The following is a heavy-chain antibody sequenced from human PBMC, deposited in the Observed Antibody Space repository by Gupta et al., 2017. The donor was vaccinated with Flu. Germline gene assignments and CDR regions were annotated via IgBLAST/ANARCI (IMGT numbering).Heavy chain of an antibody. V-gene: IGHV3-7*01. CDR3: ARNRGWEQFDY. D-gene: IGHD5-24*01. J-gene: IGHJ4*02. CDR2: INQDESRK. Sequence: EVQLVESGGGLVQPGGSLRLYCAASGFSFSSFWMNWVRQAPGKGLEWVANINQDESRKNYVDSVKGRFTVSRDNAKNSLYLQMDSLRADDTAVYFCARNRGWEQFDYWGQGALVTVSS. CDR1: GFSFSSFW.